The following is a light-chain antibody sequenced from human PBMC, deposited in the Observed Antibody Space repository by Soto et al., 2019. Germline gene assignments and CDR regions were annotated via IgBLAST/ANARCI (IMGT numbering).Light chain of an antibody. CDR2: GAS. CDR3: QHYNSLPFT. J-gene: IGKJ2*01. V-gene: IGKV3-15*01. CDR1: QSVSSN. Sequence: EIVMTQSPATLSVSPGERATLSCRASQSVSSNLAWYQQKPGQAPTLLIYGASASATGIPVRFSGSRSGTEFTLTISSLQSEDFEVYYCQHYNSLPFTFGQGTKLEIK.